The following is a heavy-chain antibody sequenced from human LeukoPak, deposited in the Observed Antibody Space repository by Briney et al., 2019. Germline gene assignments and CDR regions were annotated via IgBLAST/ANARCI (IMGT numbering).Heavy chain of an antibody. CDR1: GYTFTNYG. D-gene: IGHD6-19*01. CDR2: VSIYNGNT. V-gene: IGHV1-18*01. Sequence: ASVKVSCKASGYTFTNYGISWVRQAPGQGLEWMGWVSIYNGNTDYAQKLRGRVTMTTDTSTSTAYMELRSLRSDDTAVYYCARESSPSGWYYYWGQGTLVTVSS. J-gene: IGHJ4*02. CDR3: ARESSPSGWYYY.